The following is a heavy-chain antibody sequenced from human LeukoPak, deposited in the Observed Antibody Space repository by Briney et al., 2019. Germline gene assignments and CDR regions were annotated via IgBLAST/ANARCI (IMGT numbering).Heavy chain of an antibody. CDR3: ARAVVSSGWLDY. J-gene: IGHJ4*02. V-gene: IGHV4-30-2*01. D-gene: IGHD6-19*01. CDR2: IYHSGST. CDR1: GGSISSGGYS. Sequence: PSETLSLTCAVSGGSISSGGYSWSWIRQPPGKGLEWIGYIYHSGSTHYNPSLKSRVTISVDRSKNQFSLKLSSVTAADTAVYYCARAVVSSGWLDYWGQGTLVTVSS.